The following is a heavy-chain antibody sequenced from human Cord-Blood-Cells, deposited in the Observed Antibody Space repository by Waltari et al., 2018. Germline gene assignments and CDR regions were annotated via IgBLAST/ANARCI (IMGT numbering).Heavy chain of an antibody. D-gene: IGHD2-21*01. CDR2: IYYSGST. J-gene: IGHJ3*02. CDR1: GGSISSGDYY. CDR3: AREAEALLDAFDI. V-gene: IGHV4-30-4*08. Sequence: QVQLQESGPGLVKPSQTLSLTCTVSGGSISSGDYYWSWIRQPPGKGLEWSGYIYYSGSTYYNPSLKSRVTISVDTSKNQFSLKLSSVTAADTAMYYCAREAEALLDAFDIWGQGTMVTVSS.